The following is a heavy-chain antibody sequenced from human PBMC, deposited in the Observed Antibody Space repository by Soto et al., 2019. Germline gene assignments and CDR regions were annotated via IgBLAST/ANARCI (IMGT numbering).Heavy chain of an antibody. J-gene: IGHJ6*02. CDR1: GGSFSGYY. CDR3: AREKGYYGMDV. Sequence: PSETLSLTCAVYGGSFSGYYWSWIRQPPGKGLEWIGEINHSGSTNYHPSLKSRVTISADKSISTAYLQWSSLKASDTAMYYCAREKGYYGMDVWGQGTTVTVSS. V-gene: IGHV4-34*01. CDR2: INHSGST.